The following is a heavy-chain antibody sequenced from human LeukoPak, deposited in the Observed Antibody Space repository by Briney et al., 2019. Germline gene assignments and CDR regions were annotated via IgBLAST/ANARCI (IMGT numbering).Heavy chain of an antibody. CDR1: GFSFSNYW. CDR2: VKQDGSEQ. V-gene: IGHV3-7*01. Sequence: GGSLRLSCVGSGFSFSNYWMSWVRQAPGKGLEWVANVKQDGSEQYYVDSVKGRFTISRDNGKNSLYLQMNSLRAEDTALYYCARDNSYYDYVWGSYRSGYFDYWGQGTLVTVSS. CDR3: ARDNSYYDYVWGSYRSGYFDY. D-gene: IGHD3-16*02. J-gene: IGHJ4*02.